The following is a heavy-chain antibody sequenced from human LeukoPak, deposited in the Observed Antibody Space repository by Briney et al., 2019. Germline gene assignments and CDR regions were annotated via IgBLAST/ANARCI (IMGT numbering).Heavy chain of an antibody. CDR3: AKDRGISWFRGPDF. V-gene: IGHV1-18*01. Sequence: GASVKVSCKASGYTFTSYGISWVRQAPGQGLEWMGWISAYNGNTNYAQKLQGRVTMTTDTSTSTAYMELRSLRSDDTALYYCAKDRGISWFRGPDFWGQGTLVTVSS. CDR2: ISAYNGNT. CDR1: GYTFTSYG. D-gene: IGHD6-13*01. J-gene: IGHJ4*02.